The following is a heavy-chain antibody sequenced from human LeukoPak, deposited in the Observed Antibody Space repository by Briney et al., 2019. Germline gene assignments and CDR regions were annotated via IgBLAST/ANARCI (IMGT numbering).Heavy chain of an antibody. Sequence: RGSLRLSCAASGFTFSSYGMHWVRQAPGKRLEWVAFIRYDGSNKYYADSVKGRFTISRDNSKNTLYLQMNSLRAEDTAVYYCAKDIEYSSSWGFDYWGQGTLVTVSS. CDR2: IRYDGSNK. CDR1: GFTFSSYG. J-gene: IGHJ4*02. D-gene: IGHD6-6*01. CDR3: AKDIEYSSSWGFDY. V-gene: IGHV3-30*02.